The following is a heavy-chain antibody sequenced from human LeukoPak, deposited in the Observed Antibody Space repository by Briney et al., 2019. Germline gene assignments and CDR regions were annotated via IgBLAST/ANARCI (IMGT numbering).Heavy chain of an antibody. Sequence: GGSLRLSCAASGFTFSSYWMSWVRQAPGKGLEWVANINQDGSERYYVDSVKSRFTISRDNAKNSLYLQMNSLRAEDTAVYYCARGGCSGGSCYHNWFDPWGQGTLVTVSS. J-gene: IGHJ5*02. CDR2: INQDGSER. V-gene: IGHV3-7*01. CDR1: GFTFSSYW. D-gene: IGHD2-15*01. CDR3: ARGGCSGGSCYHNWFDP.